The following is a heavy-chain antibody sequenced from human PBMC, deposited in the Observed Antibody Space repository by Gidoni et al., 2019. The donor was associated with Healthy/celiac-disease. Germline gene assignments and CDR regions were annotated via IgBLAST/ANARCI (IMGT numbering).Heavy chain of an antibody. D-gene: IGHD2-15*01. CDR1: GFTFSSYA. CDR2: ISGSGGST. Sequence: EVQLLESGGGLVQPGGSLRLSCAASGFTFSSYAMSWVRQAPGKGLEWVSAISGSGGSTYYADSVKGRFTISRDNSKNTLYLQMNSLRAEDTAVYYCAKVAEGYCSGGSCYEPLYFDYWGQGTLVTVSS. J-gene: IGHJ4*02. V-gene: IGHV3-23*01. CDR3: AKVAEGYCSGGSCYEPLYFDY.